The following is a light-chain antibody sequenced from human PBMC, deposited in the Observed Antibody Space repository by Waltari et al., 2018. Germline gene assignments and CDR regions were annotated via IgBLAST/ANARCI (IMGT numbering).Light chain of an antibody. CDR3: QSADSSGTYDFWV. CDR2: KDS. Sequence: SYELTQPPSVSVSPGQTARITCSGDALPKQYAYWYQQKPGQAPVLVIYKDSERPSGIPERFSGSSSGTTVTLTISGVQAEDEADYYCQSADSSGTYDFWVFGGGTKLTVL. V-gene: IGLV3-25*03. J-gene: IGLJ3*02. CDR1: ALPKQY.